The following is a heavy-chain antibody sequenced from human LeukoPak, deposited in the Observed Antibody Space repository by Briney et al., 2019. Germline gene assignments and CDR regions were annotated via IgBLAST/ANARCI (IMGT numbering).Heavy chain of an antibody. D-gene: IGHD3-22*01. CDR1: GFTFSSYW. CDR3: ARVGEDDSSGFDY. V-gene: IGHV3-7*01. J-gene: IGHJ4*02. Sequence: PGGSLRLSCAASGFTFSSYWMSWVRQAPGKGLEWVANIKQDGSEKYYVDSVKGRFTISRDNAKNSLYLQMNSLRAEDTAVYYCARVGEDDSSGFDYWGQGTLVTVSS. CDR2: IKQDGSEK.